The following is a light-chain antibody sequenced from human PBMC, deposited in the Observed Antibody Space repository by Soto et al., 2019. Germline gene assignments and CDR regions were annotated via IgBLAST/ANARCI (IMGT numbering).Light chain of an antibody. J-gene: IGLJ1*01. Sequence: QSVLTQPPSASGSPGQSVTISCTGTSSDVGGYNYVSWYQQHPGKAPKLMIYEVSKRPSGVPDRFSGSKSGNTASLTVSGLQAEDEADYYCSSYAGSNTCYVFGTGTKVTAL. CDR2: EVS. V-gene: IGLV2-8*01. CDR3: SSYAGSNTCYV. CDR1: SSDVGGYNY.